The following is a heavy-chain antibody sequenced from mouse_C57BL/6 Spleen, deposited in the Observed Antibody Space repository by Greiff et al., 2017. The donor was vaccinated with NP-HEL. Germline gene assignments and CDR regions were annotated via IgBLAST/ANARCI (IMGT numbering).Heavy chain of an antibody. CDR2: INPSTGGT. Sequence: VQLQQSGPELVKPGASVKISCKASGYSFTGYYMNWVKQSPEKSLEWIGEINPSTGGTTYNQKFKAKATLTVDKSSSTAYMQLKSLTSEDSAVYYSARQYYDAMDYWGQGTSVTVSS. CDR1: GYSFTGYY. V-gene: IGHV1-42*01. CDR3: ARQYYDAMDY. J-gene: IGHJ4*01.